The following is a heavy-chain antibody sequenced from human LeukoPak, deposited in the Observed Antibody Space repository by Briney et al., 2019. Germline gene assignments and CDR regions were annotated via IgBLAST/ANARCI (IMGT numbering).Heavy chain of an antibody. J-gene: IGHJ5*02. D-gene: IGHD3-22*01. CDR2: IYYSGST. V-gene: IGHV4-61*01. CDR3: ARDLPDSSGYYYWFDP. CDR1: GASISSGSYY. Sequence: SETLSLTCTVSGASISSGSYYWSWIRQPPGKGLEWIGYIYYSGSTNYNPSLKSRVTISVDTSKNQFSLKLSSVTAADTAVYYCARDLPDSSGYYYWFDPWGQGTLVTVSS.